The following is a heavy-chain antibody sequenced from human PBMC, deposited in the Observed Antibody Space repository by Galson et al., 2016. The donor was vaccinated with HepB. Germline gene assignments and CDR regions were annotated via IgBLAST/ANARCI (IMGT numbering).Heavy chain of an antibody. J-gene: IGHJ6*02. CDR3: AREINWNSYGMDV. Sequence: SLRLSCAASGFTFSSYAMSWVRQAPGKGLEWVSTISGSGYNTYYADSVKGRFTISRDNSKNTLYLQMNSLRVEDTAVYYCAREINWNSYGMDVWGQGTTVTVS. D-gene: IGHD1-1*01. CDR1: GFTFSSYA. CDR2: ISGSGYNT. V-gene: IGHV3-23*01.